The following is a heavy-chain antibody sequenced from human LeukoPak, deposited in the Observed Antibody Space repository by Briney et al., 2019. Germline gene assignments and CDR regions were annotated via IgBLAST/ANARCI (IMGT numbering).Heavy chain of an antibody. D-gene: IGHD6-13*01. CDR1: GFTVSRNY. V-gene: IGHV3-53*01. J-gene: IGHJ3*02. CDR3: AKDKTYSSSWYGPDAFDI. Sequence: PGGSLRLSCAASGFTVSRNYMSWVRQAPGKGLEWVSVIYSGGRTYYADSVKGRFTISRDNSKNTLYLQMNSLRAEDTAVYYCAKDKTYSSSWYGPDAFDIWGQGTMVTVSS. CDR2: IYSGGRT.